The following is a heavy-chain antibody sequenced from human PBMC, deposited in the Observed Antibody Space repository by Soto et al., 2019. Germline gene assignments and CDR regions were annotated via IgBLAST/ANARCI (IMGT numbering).Heavy chain of an antibody. J-gene: IGHJ4*02. CDR2: ISYDGSNK. V-gene: IGHV3-30-3*01. Sequence: VRLRRLACGASGFTFRSYAMRWVRQAPGKGLEWVAVISYDGSNKYYADSVRGRCTISRDNSKNTLYLQMNSLRAEDTALYYCARDLARAVVVAATTDSYDSSGYGYWGQGP. CDR3: ARDLARAVVVAATTDSYDSSGYGY. CDR1: GFTFRSYA. D-gene: IGHD3-22*01.